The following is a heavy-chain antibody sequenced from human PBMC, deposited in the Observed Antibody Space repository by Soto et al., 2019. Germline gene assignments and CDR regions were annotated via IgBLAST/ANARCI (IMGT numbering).Heavy chain of an antibody. D-gene: IGHD3-9*01. J-gene: IGHJ4*02. CDR3: AIGIELRYFDWPFEY. Sequence: QVQLVQSGAEVKKPGSSVKVSCKASGGTFTNYTISWVRQAPGQGLEWMGGIIPMFGTTNHAHKFQGRVMINANKSTTTAHMELSSLRSEDTAMYYCAIGIELRYFDWPFEYWGQGTLVTVSS. CDR1: GGTFTNYT. V-gene: IGHV1-69*06. CDR2: IIPMFGTT.